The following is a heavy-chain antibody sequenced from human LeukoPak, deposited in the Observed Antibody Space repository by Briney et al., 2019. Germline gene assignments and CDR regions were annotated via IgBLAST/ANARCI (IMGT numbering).Heavy chain of an antibody. Sequence: SETLSLTCTVSGGSISSGDYYWSWIRQPPGKGLEWIGYIYYSGSTNYNPSLKSRVTISVDTSKNQFSLKLSSVTAADTAVYYCAIHTVTTLAFDYWGQGTLVTVSS. CDR3: AIHTVTTLAFDY. V-gene: IGHV4-61*08. D-gene: IGHD4-11*01. J-gene: IGHJ4*02. CDR2: IYYSGST. CDR1: GGSISSGDYY.